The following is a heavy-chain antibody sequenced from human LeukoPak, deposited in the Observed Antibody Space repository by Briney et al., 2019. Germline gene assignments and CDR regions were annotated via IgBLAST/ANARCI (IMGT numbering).Heavy chain of an antibody. Sequence: GGSLRLSCAASGFTVRRNYMSWVRQAPGKGLEWVSVIYNGGSTYYADSVKGRFTISRDNSKNTLYLQMNSLRVEDTAAYYCAGGQRFGELCDYWGQGTLVTVSS. CDR3: AGGQRFGELCDY. CDR2: IYNGGST. D-gene: IGHD3-10*01. J-gene: IGHJ4*02. CDR1: GFTVRRNY. V-gene: IGHV3-66*01.